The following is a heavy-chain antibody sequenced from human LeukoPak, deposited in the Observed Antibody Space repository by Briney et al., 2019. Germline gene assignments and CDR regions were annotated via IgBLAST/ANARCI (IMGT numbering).Heavy chain of an antibody. CDR1: GGSIRSSSYY. CDR2: IYYSGST. CDR3: ARSDYYYMDV. Sequence: PSETLSLTCTVSGGSIRSSSYYWGWIRQPPGKGLEWIGSIYYSGSTYYNPSLKSRVTISVDTSKNQFSLKLSSVTAADTAVYYCARSDYYYMDVWGNGTTVTVSS. V-gene: IGHV4-39*07. J-gene: IGHJ6*03.